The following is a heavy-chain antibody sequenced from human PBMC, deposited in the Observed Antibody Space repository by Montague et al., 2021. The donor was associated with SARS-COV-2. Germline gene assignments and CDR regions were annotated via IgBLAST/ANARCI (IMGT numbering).Heavy chain of an antibody. Sequence: SETLSLTCTVSGESISSFYWNWIRQPAGKGLEWIGRIYASGGTNYNPSLKSRVTMSVDTSKNQFSLKLNSGTAADTAVYYCGRGVVAATPVVDYWGRGTLVTVSS. CDR2: IYASGGT. J-gene: IGHJ4*02. CDR1: GESISSFY. CDR3: GRGVVAATPVVDY. D-gene: IGHD2-15*01. V-gene: IGHV4-4*07.